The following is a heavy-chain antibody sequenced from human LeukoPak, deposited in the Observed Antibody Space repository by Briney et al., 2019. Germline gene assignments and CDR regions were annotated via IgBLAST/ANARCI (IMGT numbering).Heavy chain of an antibody. CDR1: GLTFSDAW. D-gene: IGHD5-24*01. CDR3: ARGSRLHFYGNTQEHFDA. J-gene: IGHJ4*02. V-gene: IGHV3-7*01. CDR2: IRQDGSEI. Sequence: PGGSLRLSCVLSGLTFSDAWMSWVRQAPGKGLAWVANIRQDGSEIHYADSVKGRFTISRDNAKNSLYLQMHSLRAEDTAVYYCARGSRLHFYGNTQEHFDAWGQGTLVTVSS.